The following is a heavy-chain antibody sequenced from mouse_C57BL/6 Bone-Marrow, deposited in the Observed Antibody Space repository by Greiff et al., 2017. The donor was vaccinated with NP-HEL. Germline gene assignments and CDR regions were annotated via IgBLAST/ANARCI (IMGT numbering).Heavy chain of an antibody. CDR2: IDPENGDI. J-gene: IGHJ3*01. CDR3: TLNYYCSSLAWFAY. Sequence: VQLTQSGAELVRPGASVKLSCTASGFNIKDDYMHWVQQRPEQGLEWIGWIDPENGDIEYASHFQGKDTITADTSANPTYLRPSSLTSEDTAVYYCTLNYYCSSLAWFAYWGQGTLVTVSA. V-gene: IGHV14-4*01. CDR1: GFNIKDDY. D-gene: IGHD1-1*01.